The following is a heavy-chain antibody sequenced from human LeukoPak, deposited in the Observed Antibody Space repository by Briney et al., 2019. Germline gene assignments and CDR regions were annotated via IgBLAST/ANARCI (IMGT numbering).Heavy chain of an antibody. CDR3: ARDLRRGSSGWYWGDWFDP. V-gene: IGHV1-2*02. CDR1: GYTFTGYY. J-gene: IGHJ5*02. Sequence: ASVKVSCKASGYTFTGYYMHWVRQAPGQGLEWMGWINPNSGGTNYAQKFQGRVTMTRDTSISTAYMELSRLRSDDTAVYYCARDLRRGSSGWYWGDWFDPWGQGTLVTVS. CDR2: INPNSGGT. D-gene: IGHD6-19*01.